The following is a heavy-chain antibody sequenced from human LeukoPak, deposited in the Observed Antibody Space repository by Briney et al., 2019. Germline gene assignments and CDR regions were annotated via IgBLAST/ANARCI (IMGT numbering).Heavy chain of an antibody. J-gene: IGHJ4*02. V-gene: IGHV3-30-3*01. CDR3: ARDRRYDILTGFSNFFDY. D-gene: IGHD3-9*01. Sequence: GGSLRLSCAASRFTFSSYAMHWVRQAPGKGLEWVAVISYDGSNEYYADSVKGRFTISRDNSKNTPYLQMNSLRGEDTAVYYCARDRRYDILTGFSNFFDYWGQGTLVTVSS. CDR2: ISYDGSNE. CDR1: RFTFSSYA.